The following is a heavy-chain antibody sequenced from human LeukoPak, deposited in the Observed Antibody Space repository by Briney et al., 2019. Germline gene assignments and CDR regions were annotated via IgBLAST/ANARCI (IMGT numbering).Heavy chain of an antibody. V-gene: IGHV3-21*06. J-gene: IGHJ4*02. Sequence: GGSLRLSCVASGFTFSSYKMNWVRQAPGRGLEWVSSIPSGGSDIYYADSVKGRFTVSRDNAKNSLFLQMNSLRAEYTALYYCARGHYDILTGNYKWTPDYWGQGTLVTVSS. CDR3: ARGHYDILTGNYKWTPDY. CDR1: GFTFSSYK. CDR2: IPSGGSDI. D-gene: IGHD3-9*01.